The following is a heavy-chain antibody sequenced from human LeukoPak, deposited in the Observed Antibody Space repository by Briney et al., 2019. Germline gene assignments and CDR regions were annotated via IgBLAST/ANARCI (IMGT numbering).Heavy chain of an antibody. CDR2: INWNGGST. D-gene: IGHD1-26*01. CDR1: GFTFDDHD. Sequence: GGSLRLSCVASGFTFDDHDMSWVRQAPGKGLEWVSNINWNGGSTGYADSVKGRFTISRDNAKNSLYLQMNSLRAEDTAFYYCARGKMVGATAWGGLDYWGQGTLVTVSS. CDR3: ARGKMVGATAWGGLDY. J-gene: IGHJ4*02. V-gene: IGHV3-20*04.